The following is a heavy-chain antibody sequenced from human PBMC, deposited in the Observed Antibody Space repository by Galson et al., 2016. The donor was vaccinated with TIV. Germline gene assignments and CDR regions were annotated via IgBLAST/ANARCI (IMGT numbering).Heavy chain of an antibody. J-gene: IGHJ2*01. Sequence: SVKVSCKASGGSFSNYYINWVRQAPGQGPEWMGGIVPIYRSPKYARRFQGRVTITADGSTSTVFVELTSLTSDDTATYYCARPSDSSWYFDLWGRGTQVIVSS. CDR1: GGSFSNYY. CDR3: ARPSDSSWYFDL. CDR2: IVPIYRSP. D-gene: IGHD6-13*01. V-gene: IGHV1-69*13.